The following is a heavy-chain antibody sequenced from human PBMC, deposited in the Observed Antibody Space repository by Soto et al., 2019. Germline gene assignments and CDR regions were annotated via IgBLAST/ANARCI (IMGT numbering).Heavy chain of an antibody. V-gene: IGHV1-3*05. CDR1: GYTFTSYA. Sequence: QVQLVQSGAEEKKPGASVKVSCKASGYTFTSYAMHWVRQAPGQRLEWMGWINAGNGNTKYSQKFQGRVTITRDTSASTANKEPSSLRTEDTAVYYCARYTPQDYPFYYWGQGTLVTVSS. CDR2: INAGNGNT. D-gene: IGHD4-17*01. CDR3: ARYTPQDYPFYY. J-gene: IGHJ4*02.